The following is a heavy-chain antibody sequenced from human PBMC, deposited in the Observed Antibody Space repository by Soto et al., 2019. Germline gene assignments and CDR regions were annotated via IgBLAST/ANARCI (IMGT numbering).Heavy chain of an antibody. Sequence: GESLKISCKGSGYSFAGYWITWVRQKPGEGLEWMGRIDPSDSQTYYSPSFRGHVTISATKSITTVFLQWSSLRASDTAMYYCARQIYDSDTGPNSQYYFDSWGQGTPVTVSS. V-gene: IGHV5-10-1*01. CDR2: IDPSDSQT. J-gene: IGHJ4*02. CDR1: GYSFAGYW. CDR3: ARQIYDSDTGPNSQYYFDS. D-gene: IGHD3-22*01.